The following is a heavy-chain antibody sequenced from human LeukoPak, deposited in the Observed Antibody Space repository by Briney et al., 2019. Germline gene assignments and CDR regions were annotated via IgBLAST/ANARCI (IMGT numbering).Heavy chain of an antibody. CDR1: GFTFSRYA. J-gene: IGHJ6*02. Sequence: GGSLRLSCSASGFTFSRYAMHWVRQAPGKGLEYVSAISSNGGSTYYADSVKGRFTISRDNSKNTLYLQMSSLRAGDTAVYYCARDRGYYYYGMDAWGQGTTVTVSS. CDR3: ARDRGYYYYGMDA. V-gene: IGHV3-64D*06. CDR2: ISSNGGST.